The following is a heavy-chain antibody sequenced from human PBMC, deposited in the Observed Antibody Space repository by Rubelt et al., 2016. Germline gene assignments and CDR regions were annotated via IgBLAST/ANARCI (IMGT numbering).Heavy chain of an antibody. J-gene: IGHJ4*02. CDR1: GGSFSGYY. V-gene: IGHV4-34*01. CDR3: ASRGRYYGSGSYPPRTGIVDY. Sequence: QVQLQQWGAGLLKPSETLSLTCAVYGGSFSGYYWSWIRQPHGKGLAWMGEINHSGSANYNPSLKSRVTIAVETSKNQFPLKLSSVTAADTAVYYCASRGRYYGSGSYPPRTGIVDYWGQGTLVTVSS. CDR2: INHSGSA. D-gene: IGHD3-10*01.